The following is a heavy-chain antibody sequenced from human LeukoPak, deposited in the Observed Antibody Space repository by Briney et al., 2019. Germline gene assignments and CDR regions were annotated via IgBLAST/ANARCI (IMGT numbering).Heavy chain of an antibody. Sequence: GGSLRLSCAASGFTFSSYAMSWVRQAPGKGLEGVSSTSGIGVSTYYADSLKGRFTISRDNSKNTLYLQMNNLRAEDTAVYYCAKNSASGSYSMAFFDYWGQGTLVTVSS. CDR1: GFTFSSYA. CDR2: TSGIGVST. V-gene: IGHV3-23*01. J-gene: IGHJ4*02. CDR3: AKNSASGSYSMAFFDY. D-gene: IGHD3-10*01.